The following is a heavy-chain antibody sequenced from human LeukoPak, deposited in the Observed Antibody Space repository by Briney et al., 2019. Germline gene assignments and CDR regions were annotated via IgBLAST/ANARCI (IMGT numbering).Heavy chain of an antibody. CDR3: TTGKNYYDSSGYYATDAFDI. Sequence: GSLRLSCAASGFTFSSYAMSWVRQAPGKGLEWVGRIKSKTDGGTTDYAAPVKGRFTISRDDSKNTLYLQMNSLKTEDTAVYYCTTGKNYYDSSGYYATDAFDIWGQGTMVTVSS. J-gene: IGHJ3*02. CDR2: IKSKTDGGTT. V-gene: IGHV3-15*01. CDR1: GFTFSSYA. D-gene: IGHD3-22*01.